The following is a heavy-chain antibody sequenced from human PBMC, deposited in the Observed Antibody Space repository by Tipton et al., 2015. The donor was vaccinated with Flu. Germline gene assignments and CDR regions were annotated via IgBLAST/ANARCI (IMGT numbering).Heavy chain of an antibody. D-gene: IGHD2-2*01. CDR2: ISSSGSTI. CDR1: GFTFSSYE. Sequence: SLRLSCAASGFTFSSYEMNWVRQAPGKGLEWVSYISSSGSTIYYADSVKGRFTISRDNAKNSLYLQMNSLRAEDTAVYYCARDPPIVVVPAASNPWGQGTLVTVSS. CDR3: ARDPPIVVVPAASNP. J-gene: IGHJ5*02. V-gene: IGHV3-48*03.